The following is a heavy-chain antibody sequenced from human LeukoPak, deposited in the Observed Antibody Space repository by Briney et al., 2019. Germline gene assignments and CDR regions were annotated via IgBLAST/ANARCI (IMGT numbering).Heavy chain of an antibody. CDR3: ARGPGSSGWYRGYYYYYMDV. J-gene: IGHJ6*03. Sequence: ASVKVSCKASGYTFTSYDINWVRQATGQGLEWMGWMNPNSGNTGYAQKFQGRVTITRNTSISTAYMELSSLRSEDTAVYYCARGPGSSGWYRGYYYYYMDVWGKGTTVTVSS. CDR2: MNPNSGNT. CDR1: GYTFTSYD. V-gene: IGHV1-8*03. D-gene: IGHD6-19*01.